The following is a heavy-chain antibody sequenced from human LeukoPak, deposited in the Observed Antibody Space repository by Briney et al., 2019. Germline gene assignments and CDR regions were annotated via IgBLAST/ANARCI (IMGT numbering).Heavy chain of an antibody. D-gene: IGHD6-13*01. Sequence: GASVKVSCKASGGTFSSYAISWVRQAPGQGLEWMGWISAYNGNTNYAQKLQGRVTMTTDTSTSTAYMELRSLRSDDTAVYYCARATSTYSSSGHGGYWGQGTLVTVSS. CDR3: ARATSTYSSSGHGGY. J-gene: IGHJ4*02. CDR1: GGTFSSYA. V-gene: IGHV1-18*01. CDR2: ISAYNGNT.